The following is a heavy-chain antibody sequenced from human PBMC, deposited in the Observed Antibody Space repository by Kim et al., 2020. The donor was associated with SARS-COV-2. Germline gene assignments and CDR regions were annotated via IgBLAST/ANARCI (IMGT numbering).Heavy chain of an antibody. Sequence: YADSVKGRFTISRDNAKNTLYLQMNSLRPEDTAVYYCATPAAAGTGWFDPWGQGTLVTVSS. J-gene: IGHJ5*02. CDR3: ATPAAAGTGWFDP. D-gene: IGHD6-13*01. V-gene: IGHV3-74*01.